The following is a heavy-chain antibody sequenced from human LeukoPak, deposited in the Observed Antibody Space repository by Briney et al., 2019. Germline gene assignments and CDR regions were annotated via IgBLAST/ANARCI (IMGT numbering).Heavy chain of an antibody. Sequence: GESLKISCKGSGYTFTSYWIGWVRQMPGKGLEWMGIIYPDDSDTRYSPSFQGQVTISADKYISTAYLQWSSLKASDTAMYHCASHRDDDVDYWGQGTLVTVSS. CDR1: GYTFTSYW. V-gene: IGHV5-51*01. D-gene: IGHD5-24*01. J-gene: IGHJ4*02. CDR3: ASHRDDDVDY. CDR2: IYPDDSDT.